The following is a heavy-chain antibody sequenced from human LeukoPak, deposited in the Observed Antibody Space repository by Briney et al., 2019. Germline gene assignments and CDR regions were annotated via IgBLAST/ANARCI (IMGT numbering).Heavy chain of an antibody. Sequence: ASVKVSCKASGYGFINYGFNWVRQAPGQGLEWMGWTNPYLRNTSYTQKFQGRVTMTTDTSTSTAYMELRSLRSDDTAVYYCARDYYGSGSLGYWGQGTLVTVSS. CDR3: ARDYYGSGSLGY. J-gene: IGHJ4*02. CDR2: TNPYLRNT. V-gene: IGHV1-18*01. CDR1: GYGFINYG. D-gene: IGHD3-10*01.